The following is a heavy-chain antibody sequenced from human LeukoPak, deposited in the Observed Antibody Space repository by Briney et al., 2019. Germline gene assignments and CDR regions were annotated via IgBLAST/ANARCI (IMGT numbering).Heavy chain of an antibody. CDR1: GFTFSSYA. CDR3: AKDSSSWYGLTFDY. Sequence: GGSLRLSCAASGFTFSSYAMSWVRQAPGNGLEWVSAISGSGGSTYYADSVKGRFTISRDNSKNTLYLQMSSLRAEDTAVYYCAKDSSSWYGLTFDYWGQGTLVTVSS. V-gene: IGHV3-23*01. D-gene: IGHD6-13*01. CDR2: ISGSGGST. J-gene: IGHJ4*02.